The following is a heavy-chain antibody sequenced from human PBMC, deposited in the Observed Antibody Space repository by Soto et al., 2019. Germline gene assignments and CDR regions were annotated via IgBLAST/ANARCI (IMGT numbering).Heavy chain of an antibody. D-gene: IGHD4-17*01. CDR3: ASSSHYGGIPNHFDS. Sequence: PGGSLRLSCAASGFTFSSYGMHWVRQAPGKGLEWVAVISYDGSNKYYADSVKGRFTISRDNSKNTLYLQMNSLRAEDTAVYYCASSSHYGGIPNHFDSWGQGTLVTVSS. CDR2: ISYDGSNK. CDR1: GFTFSSYG. V-gene: IGHV3-30*03. J-gene: IGHJ4*02.